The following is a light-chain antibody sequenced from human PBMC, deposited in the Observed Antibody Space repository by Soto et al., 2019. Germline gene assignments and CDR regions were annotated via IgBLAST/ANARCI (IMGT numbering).Light chain of an antibody. J-gene: IGLJ1*01. CDR3: SSYTSSSTLDV. CDR1: SNDVGRYNL. CDR2: EAT. V-gene: IGLV2-14*02. Sequence: QSALTQPASVSGSPEQSITISCTGTSNDVGRYNLVSWYQQHPGKAPKVMIYEATKRPSGVSNRFSGSKSGNTASLTISGLQAEDEADYYCSSYTSSSTLDVFGTGTKLTVL.